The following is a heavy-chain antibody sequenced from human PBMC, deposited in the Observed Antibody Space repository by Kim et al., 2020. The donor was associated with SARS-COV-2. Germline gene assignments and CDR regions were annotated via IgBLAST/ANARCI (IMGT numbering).Heavy chain of an antibody. D-gene: IGHD1-26*01. CDR2: ISYDGSNK. Sequence: GGSLRLSCAASGFTFSSYAMHWVRQAPGKGLEWVAVISYDGSNKYYADSVKGRFTISRDNSKNTLYLQMNSLRAEDTAVYYCARPKGGSYYGPFDYWGQGTLVTVSS. CDR3: ARPKGGSYYGPFDY. V-gene: IGHV3-30*04. CDR1: GFTFSSYA. J-gene: IGHJ4*02.